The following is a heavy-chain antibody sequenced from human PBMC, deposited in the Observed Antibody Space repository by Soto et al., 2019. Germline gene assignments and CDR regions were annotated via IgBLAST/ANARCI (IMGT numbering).Heavy chain of an antibody. D-gene: IGHD6-13*01. Sequence: SVKVSCKASGYTFTGYYMHWVRQAPGQGLEWMGWINPNSGDTNYAQKFQGWVTMTRDTSISTAYMELSRLRSDDTAVYYCARGKIAAAGDYYYYGMDVWGQGTTVTVSS. CDR2: INPNSGDT. J-gene: IGHJ6*02. V-gene: IGHV1-2*04. CDR3: ARGKIAAAGDYYYYGMDV. CDR1: GYTFTGYY.